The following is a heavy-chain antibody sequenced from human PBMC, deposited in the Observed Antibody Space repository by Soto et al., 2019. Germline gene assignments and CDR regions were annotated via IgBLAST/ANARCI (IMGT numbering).Heavy chain of an antibody. V-gene: IGHV2-5*02. D-gene: IGHD3-10*01. J-gene: IGHJ4*02. Sequence: QITLKESGPTLVEPTQTLTLTCTFSELSLSTSGVGVGWIRQPPGKALEWLAIIYWDDDKRYSPSLKSRLTCSKVTSNTQIVLTMTNMDPVDTATYYCVHSHVLRWFGFDSWGQGTLVTVPS. CDR1: ELSLSTSGVG. CDR2: IYWDDDK. CDR3: VHSHVLRWFGFDS.